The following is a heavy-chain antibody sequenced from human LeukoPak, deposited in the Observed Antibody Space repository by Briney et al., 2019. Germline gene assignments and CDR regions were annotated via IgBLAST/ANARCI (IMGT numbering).Heavy chain of an antibody. D-gene: IGHD6-13*01. V-gene: IGHV3-23*01. CDR1: GFTFNNYA. J-gene: IGHJ4*02. CDR3: ARVAVITAAGTYDY. Sequence: GGSLRLSCAASGFTFNNYAMSWVRQGPGQGLEWVSSITTSGGTTYYADSVKGRFTISRDTAKNSLYLQMNSLRAEDTAVYYCARVAVITAAGTYDYWGQGTLVTVSS. CDR2: ITTSGGTT.